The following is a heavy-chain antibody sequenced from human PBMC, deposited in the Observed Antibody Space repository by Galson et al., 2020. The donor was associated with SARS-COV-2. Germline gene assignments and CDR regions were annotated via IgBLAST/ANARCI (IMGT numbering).Heavy chain of an antibody. J-gene: IGHJ4*02. CDR1: GFTFSDHY. D-gene: IGHD6-6*01. CDR3: ARDSLEYSSS. Sequence: GESLKISCAASGFTFSDHYMDWVRQAPGKGLEWVGRTRNKANSYTTEYAASVKGRFTISRDDSKNSLYLQMNSLKTEDTAVYYCARDSLEYSSSWGQGTLVTVSS. V-gene: IGHV3-72*01. CDR2: TRNKANSYTT.